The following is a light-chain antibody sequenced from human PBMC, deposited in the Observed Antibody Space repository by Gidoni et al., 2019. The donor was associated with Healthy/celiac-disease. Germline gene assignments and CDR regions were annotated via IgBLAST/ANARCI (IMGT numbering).Light chain of an antibody. CDR2: WAS. J-gene: IGKJ2*01. V-gene: IGKV4-1*01. CDR3: QQYYSIYT. Sequence: DIVMTQSPDSLAVSLGERATINCKSSQSVLYSSNNKNYLAWYQQKPGQPPKLLIYWASTRESGVPDRFSGSGSGTDFTLTISCLQAEDGAVYYCQQYYSIYTFGQGTKLEIK. CDR1: QSVLYSSNNKNY.